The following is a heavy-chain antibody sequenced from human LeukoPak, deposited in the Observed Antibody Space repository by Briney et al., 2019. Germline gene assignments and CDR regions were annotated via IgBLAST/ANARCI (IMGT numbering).Heavy chain of an antibody. Sequence: GGALRLSCSVSGFTFSSNTMHWVRPAPGKGLEYVSAISSHGGTTYYSDSVKGRFTVSRDNSKNTLYLQMTSLRAEDTAVYYCVRPHDYWGQGTLVTVSS. J-gene: IGHJ4*02. CDR2: ISSHGGTT. CDR3: VRPHDY. CDR1: GFTFSSNT. V-gene: IGHV3-64D*09.